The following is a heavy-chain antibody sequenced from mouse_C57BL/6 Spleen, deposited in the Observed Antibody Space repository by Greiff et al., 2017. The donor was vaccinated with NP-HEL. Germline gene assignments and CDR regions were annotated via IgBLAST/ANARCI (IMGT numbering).Heavy chain of an antibody. CDR2: IYPGGGYT. J-gene: IGHJ2*01. V-gene: IGHV1-63*01. CDR1: GYTFTNYW. CDR3: ARAFITTVVHYFDY. D-gene: IGHD1-1*01. Sequence: QVQLQQSGAELVRPGTSVKMSCKASGYTFTNYWIGWAKQRPGHGLEWIGDIYPGGGYTNYNEKFKGKATRTADKSSSTAYMQFSSLTSEDSAIYYCARAFITTVVHYFDYWGQGTTLTVSS.